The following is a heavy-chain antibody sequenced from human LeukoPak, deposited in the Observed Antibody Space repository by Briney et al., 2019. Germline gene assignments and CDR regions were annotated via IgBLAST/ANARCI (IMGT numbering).Heavy chain of an antibody. CDR3: ARDIPRPPQNSGYDLFDY. CDR1: GFTFDDYA. D-gene: IGHD5-12*01. V-gene: IGHV3-7*01. J-gene: IGHJ4*02. Sequence: GGSLRLSCAASGFTFDDYAMHWVRQAPGKGLEWVANIKQDGSEKYYVDSVKGRFTISRDNAKNSLYLQMNSLRAEDTAVYYCARDIPRPPQNSGYDLFDYWGQGTLVTVSS. CDR2: IKQDGSEK.